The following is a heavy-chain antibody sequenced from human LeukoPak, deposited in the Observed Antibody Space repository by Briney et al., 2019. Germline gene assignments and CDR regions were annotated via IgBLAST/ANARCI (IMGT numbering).Heavy chain of an antibody. Sequence: GGSLRLSCAASGFTFSDYGMHWVRQAPGKGLEWVAVISYDGKNQYYADSVKGRFTISRDSPKNTLYLQMNSLRVEDTAVYYCAKSNGYCSGGNCYSNYWGQGTLVTVSS. J-gene: IGHJ4*02. D-gene: IGHD2-15*01. CDR1: GFTFSDYG. V-gene: IGHV3-30*18. CDR2: ISYDGKNQ. CDR3: AKSNGYCSGGNCYSNY.